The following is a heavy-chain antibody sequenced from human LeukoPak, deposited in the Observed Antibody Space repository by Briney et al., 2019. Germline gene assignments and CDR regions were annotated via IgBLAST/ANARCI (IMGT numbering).Heavy chain of an antibody. Sequence: SETLSLTCAVSGGSISSGGYSWSWIRQPPGQGLEWIGYIYHSGSTYYNPSLKSRVTISVDRSKNQFSLKLSSVTAADTAVYYCARALPTYYYDSSGYFRYYYGMDVWGQGTTVTVSS. CDR3: ARALPTYYYDSSGYFRYYYGMDV. D-gene: IGHD3-22*01. J-gene: IGHJ6*02. V-gene: IGHV4-30-2*01. CDR2: IYHSGST. CDR1: GGSISSGGYS.